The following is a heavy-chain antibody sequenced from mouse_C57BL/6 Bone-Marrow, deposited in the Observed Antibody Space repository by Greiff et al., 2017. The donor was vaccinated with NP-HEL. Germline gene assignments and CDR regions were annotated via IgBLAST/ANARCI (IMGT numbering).Heavy chain of an antibody. D-gene: IGHD1-1*01. CDR2: IWSGGST. CDR1: GFSLTSYG. V-gene: IGHV2-2*01. J-gene: IGHJ4*01. CDR3: ARNNDYYGSSHYYAMDY. Sequence: QVQLQQSGPGLVQPSQSLSITCTVSGFSLTSYGVHWVRQSPGKGLEWLGVIWSGGSTDYNAAFISRLSISKDNSKSQVFFKMNSLQADDTAIYYCARNNDYYGSSHYYAMDYWGQGTSVTVSS.